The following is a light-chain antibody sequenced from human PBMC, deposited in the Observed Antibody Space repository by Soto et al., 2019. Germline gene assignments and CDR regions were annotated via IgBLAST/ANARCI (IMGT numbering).Light chain of an antibody. CDR1: QSISSW. CDR3: QQYNSYWT. CDR2: KGS. J-gene: IGKJ1*01. V-gene: IGKV1-5*03. Sequence: DIQMTQSPSTLSASVGDRVTITCRASQSISSWLAWYQQKPGKAPRALIYKGSSLASGVPSRFSGSGPGAEFTLTISSLRPDDFATYYCQQYNSYWTFGQGTKVEIK.